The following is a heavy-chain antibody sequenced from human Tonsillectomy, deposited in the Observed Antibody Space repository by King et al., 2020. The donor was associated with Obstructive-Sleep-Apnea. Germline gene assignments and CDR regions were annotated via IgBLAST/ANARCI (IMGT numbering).Heavy chain of an antibody. CDR2: INTGVGTT. CDR1: GFTFSNYA. V-gene: IGHV3-23*04. Sequence: VQLVESGGGLVQPGGSLRLSCAASGFTFSNYAMSWVRQAPGKGLEWGSAINTGVGTTYSADPVKGRFTHSRDNSKKTLYLQMNSLRAEDTAVYYCAKRVDTAMVFDYWGQGTLVTVSS. J-gene: IGHJ4*02. D-gene: IGHD5-18*01. CDR3: AKRVDTAMVFDY.